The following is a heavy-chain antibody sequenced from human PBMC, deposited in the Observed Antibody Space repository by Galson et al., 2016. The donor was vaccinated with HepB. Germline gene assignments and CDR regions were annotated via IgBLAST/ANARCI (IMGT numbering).Heavy chain of an antibody. J-gene: IGHJ4*02. CDR1: GGSFSGYY. Sequence: EPLSLTCAVYGGSFSGYYWSWIRQPPGKGLEWIGEINHSGTTNYNPSLKSRVTISVDTSRNQFSLKLSSVTAADTAMYYCARGRGGYVRYWGQGTLVTVSS. CDR2: INHSGTT. D-gene: IGHD5-12*01. V-gene: IGHV4-34*01. CDR3: ARGRGGYVRY.